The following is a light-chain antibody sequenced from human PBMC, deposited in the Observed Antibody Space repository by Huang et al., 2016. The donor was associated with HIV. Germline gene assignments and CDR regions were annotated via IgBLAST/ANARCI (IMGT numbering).Light chain of an antibody. CDR2: GAS. Sequence: VVMTQSPATLSVSPGGRATLSCGASQSIDTNFAWYQQKPGQSPRLLIFGASTRATGVPARFGGSGSGTEFTLTINSLQSEDFGIYYCQHYNKWPPAFGQGTKLEIK. J-gene: IGKJ2*01. V-gene: IGKV3-15*01. CDR1: QSIDTN. CDR3: QHYNKWPPA.